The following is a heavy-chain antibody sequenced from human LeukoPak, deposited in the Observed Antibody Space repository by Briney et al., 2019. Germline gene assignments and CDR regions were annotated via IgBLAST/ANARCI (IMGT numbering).Heavy chain of an antibody. CDR3: ARSSHYDILTGYSEEDAFDI. CDR2: ISTGSSYI. V-gene: IGHV3-21*04. CDR1: GFTFSSYS. J-gene: IGHJ3*02. D-gene: IGHD3-9*01. Sequence: GGSLRLSCAASGFTFSSYSMTWVRQAPGKGLEWVSSISTGSSYIYHADSVKGRFTISRDTSKNTLYLQMNSLRVEDTAVYYCARSSHYDILTGYSEEDAFDIWGQGTMVTVSS.